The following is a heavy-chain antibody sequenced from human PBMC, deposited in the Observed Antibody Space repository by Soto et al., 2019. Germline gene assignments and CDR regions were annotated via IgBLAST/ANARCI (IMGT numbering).Heavy chain of an antibody. CDR3: ASFYYGSGSYYKPDY. CDR2: INAGNGNT. J-gene: IGHJ4*02. Sequence: ASVKVSCKASGYTFTSYAMHWVRQAPGQRLEWMGWINAGNGNTKYSQKFQGRVTITRDTSASTAYMELSSLRSEDTAVYYCASFYYGSGSYYKPDYWGQGTLVTVSS. D-gene: IGHD3-10*01. V-gene: IGHV1-3*01. CDR1: GYTFTSYA.